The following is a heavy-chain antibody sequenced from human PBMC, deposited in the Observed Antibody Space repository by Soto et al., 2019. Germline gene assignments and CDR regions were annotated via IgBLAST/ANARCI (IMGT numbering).Heavy chain of an antibody. D-gene: IGHD4-17*01. CDR1: GYTFTDCD. V-gene: IGHV1-18*01. J-gene: IGHJ4*02. Sequence: GASVKVSCKASGYTFTDCDISWVRQAPGQGFEWLGWIGTNNGKTNYGQRFQGRVTMTTDTSTSTAYMELRSLRSDDTALYFCARTVFNTVPHFDHWGQGTLVTVSS. CDR3: ARTVFNTVPHFDH. CDR2: IGTNNGKT.